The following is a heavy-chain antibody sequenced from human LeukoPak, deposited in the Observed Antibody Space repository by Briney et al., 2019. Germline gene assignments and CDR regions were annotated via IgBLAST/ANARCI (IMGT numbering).Heavy chain of an antibody. CDR1: GFTVSSNY. Sequence: PGGSLRLSCAASGFTVSSNYMSWVRQAPGKGLEWGSVIYSGGSTYYADSVKGRFTISRDNSKNTLYLQMNSLRAEDTAVYYCARDNPWLPFDYWGQGTLVTVSS. CDR2: IYSGGST. V-gene: IGHV3-53*01. CDR3: ARDNPWLPFDY. D-gene: IGHD5-12*01. J-gene: IGHJ4*02.